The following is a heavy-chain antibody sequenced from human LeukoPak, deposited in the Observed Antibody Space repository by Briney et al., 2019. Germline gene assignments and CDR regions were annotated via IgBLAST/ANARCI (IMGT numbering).Heavy chain of an antibody. J-gene: IGHJ4*02. V-gene: IGHV4-34*01. Sequence: PSETLSLTCAVYGGSFSGNYWTLIRHTPGRGLEWIGESSPTGDITGYNPSLKGRATISVDSSKKQFSLKLTAVTAADTGVYYCARVPDFIARPCDSWGPGTLVTVSS. CDR3: ARVPDFIARPCDS. CDR2: SSPTGDIT. CDR1: GGSFSGNY. D-gene: IGHD2-21*01.